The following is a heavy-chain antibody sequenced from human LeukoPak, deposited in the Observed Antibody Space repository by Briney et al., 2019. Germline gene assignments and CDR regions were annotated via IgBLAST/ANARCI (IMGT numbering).Heavy chain of an antibody. CDR2: IIPIFGTA. Sequence: ASVKVSCKASGGTFSSYAISWVRQAPGQGLEWMGGIIPIFGTANYAQKFQGRVTITADESTSTAYMELSSLRSEDTAMYYCARSGPPLPPSDRLGYCSGGSCYDDYYGMDVWGQGTTVTVSS. CDR3: ARSGPPLPPSDRLGYCSGGSCYDDYYGMDV. CDR1: GGTFSSYA. D-gene: IGHD2-15*01. V-gene: IGHV1-69*13. J-gene: IGHJ6*02.